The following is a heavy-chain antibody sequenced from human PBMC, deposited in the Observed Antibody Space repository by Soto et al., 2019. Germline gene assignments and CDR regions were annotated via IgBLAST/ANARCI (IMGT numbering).Heavy chain of an antibody. D-gene: IGHD2-2*01. V-gene: IGHV3-15*01. CDR2: IKSKVDGGTA. CDR1: GFTLSNAW. J-gene: IGHJ6*02. Sequence: GSLRLSCEASGFTLSNAWMNWVRQGPGKGLEWLGRIKSKVDGGTADYGAATKGRFSISRDDLKNMLYLQMNSLKPDDTAVYYCTTLSYLYYDGMDVWGQGTTVTV. CDR3: TTLSYLYYDGMDV.